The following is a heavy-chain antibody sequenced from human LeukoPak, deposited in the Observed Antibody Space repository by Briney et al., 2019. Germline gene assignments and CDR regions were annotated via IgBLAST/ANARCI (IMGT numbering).Heavy chain of an antibody. J-gene: IGHJ6*02. Sequence: RGSLRLSCEASGFTFSSYWLSWLRQAPGKGLEWVANIKPDGSEKSSVDSVKGRFTISRDNAKNSLYLQMSSLRVEDTAVYYCARLDWSYYGLDVWGQGTTVTVSS. CDR3: ARLDWSYYGLDV. V-gene: IGHV3-7*05. CDR2: IKPDGSEK. D-gene: IGHD2-21*01. CDR1: GFTFSSYW.